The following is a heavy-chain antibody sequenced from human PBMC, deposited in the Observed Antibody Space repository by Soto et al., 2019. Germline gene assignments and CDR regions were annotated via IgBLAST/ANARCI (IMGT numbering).Heavy chain of an antibody. Sequence: SVKVSCKASGGTFSSYAISWVRQAPGQGLEWMGGIIPIFGTANYAQKFQGRVTITADESTSTAYMELSSLRSEDTAVYYCARDLSRRGAFDIWGQGTMVTVS. CDR1: GGTFSSYA. CDR3: ARDLSRRGAFDI. J-gene: IGHJ3*02. CDR2: IIPIFGTA. V-gene: IGHV1-69*13.